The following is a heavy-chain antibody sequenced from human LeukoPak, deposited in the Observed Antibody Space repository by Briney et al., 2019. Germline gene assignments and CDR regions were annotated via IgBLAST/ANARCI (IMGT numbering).Heavy chain of an antibody. CDR2: ISSSSSYI. V-gene: IGHV3-21*01. D-gene: IGHD2-15*01. CDR1: GFTFSSYS. CDR3: ARVGGLRGLLTHFDY. J-gene: IGHJ4*02. Sequence: PGGSLRLSCAASGFTFSSYSMNWVRQAPGKGLEWVSSISSSSSYIYYADSVKGRFTISRDNAKNSLYLQMDSLRAEDTAVYYCARVGGLRGLLTHFDYWGQGTLVTVSS.